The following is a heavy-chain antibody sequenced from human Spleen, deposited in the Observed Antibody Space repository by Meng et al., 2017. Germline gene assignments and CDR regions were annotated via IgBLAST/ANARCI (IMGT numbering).Heavy chain of an antibody. Sequence: GGSLRLSCAASGFTFSSYWMSWVRQAPGKGLEWVANIKQDGSEKYYVDSVKGRFTISRDNAKNSLYLQMNSLRAEDTAVYYCNTMVRGGYYFDYWGQGTLVTVSS. CDR2: IKQDGSEK. D-gene: IGHD3-10*01. J-gene: IGHJ4*02. CDR3: NTMVRGGYYFDY. CDR1: GFTFSSYW. V-gene: IGHV3-7*01.